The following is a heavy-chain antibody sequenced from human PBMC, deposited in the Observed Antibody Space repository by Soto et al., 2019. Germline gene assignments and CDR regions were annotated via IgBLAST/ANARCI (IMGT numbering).Heavy chain of an antibody. V-gene: IGHV4-31*11. CDR3: ARYRFSATWSKFDY. CDR2: ISSSRRT. D-gene: IGHD3-16*02. CDR1: GASISSDAYH. J-gene: IGHJ4*02. Sequence: QVYLQESGPRLVRPSQTLSLTCDVSGASISSDAYHWSWIRQHPGKGLEWIGFISSSRRTYYNPSLKSRSTISADTSRKQFALRLTSVTASDTAVYYCARYRFSATWSKFDYWGQGTLVTVSS.